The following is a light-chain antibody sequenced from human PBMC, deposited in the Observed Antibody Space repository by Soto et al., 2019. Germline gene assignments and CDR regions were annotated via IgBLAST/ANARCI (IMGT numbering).Light chain of an antibody. CDR2: DAS. J-gene: IGKJ2*01. CDR3: QQLNT. CDR1: QSVSSY. V-gene: IGKV3-11*01. Sequence: EIVLTQSPATLSLSPGERATLSCRASQSVSSYLAWYQQKPGQAPRLLIYDASNRATGIPARFSGSGSGTDSLSTITGQGPEAFAVYYGQQLNTFGKGPSWRSN.